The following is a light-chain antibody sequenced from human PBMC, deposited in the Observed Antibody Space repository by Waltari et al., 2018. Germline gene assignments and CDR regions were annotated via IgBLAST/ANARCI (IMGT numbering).Light chain of an antibody. V-gene: IGLV1-47*01. CDR3: AAWDDSLSGWV. Sequence: QSVLTQPPSASGTPGQRVTISCFGGRSNIGGNYVYWYQQFPGTAPKLLSFRNHHRPSGVPARSPGAKSGTSASLPISGLRSDDEADYHCAAWDDSLSGWVFGGGTKLTVL. CDR2: RNH. CDR1: RSNIGGNY. J-gene: IGLJ3*02.